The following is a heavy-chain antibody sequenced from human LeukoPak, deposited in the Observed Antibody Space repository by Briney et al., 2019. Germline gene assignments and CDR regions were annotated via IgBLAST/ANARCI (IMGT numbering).Heavy chain of an antibody. D-gene: IGHD6-19*01. CDR2: ISGSGGST. CDR3: ARDSGWSFSSFFDY. Sequence: GGSLRLSCAASGFTFSSYAMSWVRQAPGKGLEWVSAISGSGGSTYYADSVKGRFTISRDNSKNTLYLQMNSLRAEDTAVYYCARDSGWSFSSFFDYWGQGSLVTVSS. V-gene: IGHV3-23*01. CDR1: GFTFSSYA. J-gene: IGHJ4*02.